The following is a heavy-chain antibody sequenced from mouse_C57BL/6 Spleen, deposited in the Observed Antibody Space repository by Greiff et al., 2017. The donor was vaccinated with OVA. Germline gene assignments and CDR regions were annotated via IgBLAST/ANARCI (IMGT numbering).Heavy chain of an antibody. J-gene: IGHJ1*03. V-gene: IGHV1-54*01. CDR3: ARSNYPYWYFDV. CDR1: GYSFTNYL. Sequence: VQLQQSGAELVRPGTSVKVSCKASGYSFTNYLIEWVKQRPGQGLEWIGVINPGSGGTNYNEKFKGKATLTADKSSSTTYMQLSSLTSEDSAVYFCARSNYPYWYFDVWGTGTTVTVSS. CDR2: INPGSGGT. D-gene: IGHD2-5*01.